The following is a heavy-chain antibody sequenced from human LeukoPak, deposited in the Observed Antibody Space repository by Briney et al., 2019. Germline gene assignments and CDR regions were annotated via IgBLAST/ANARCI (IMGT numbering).Heavy chain of an antibody. J-gene: IGHJ4*02. D-gene: IGHD6-6*01. Sequence: VASVKVSCKASGYTFSSYYMHWVRQAPGQGLEWMGMINPSSGSTTYAQKFQGRVTVTRDTSTTTFHMDLSSLQFEDTAVYYCARERAARPYYFDYWGQGTLVTVSS. CDR2: INPSSGST. CDR1: GYTFSSYY. CDR3: ARERAARPYYFDY. V-gene: IGHV1-46*01.